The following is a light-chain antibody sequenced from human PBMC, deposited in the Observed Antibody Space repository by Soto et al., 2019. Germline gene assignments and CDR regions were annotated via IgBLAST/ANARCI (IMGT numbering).Light chain of an antibody. CDR1: QNVNSN. CDR2: GAS. CDR3: QHYNNCPRT. V-gene: IGKV3-15*01. Sequence: ICITQSPASLSFSPGGRATPSCRASQNVNSNLAWYQQKPGQAPRLLIYGASTRATGIPAGFSGSGSGTEFTLTISSLQSEDFATYSCQHYNNCPRTFGQGTKVDIK. J-gene: IGKJ1*01.